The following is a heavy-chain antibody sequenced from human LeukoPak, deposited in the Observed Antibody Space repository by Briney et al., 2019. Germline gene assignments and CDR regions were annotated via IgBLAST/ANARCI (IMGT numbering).Heavy chain of an antibody. Sequence: GGSLRLSCAASGFTFDDYAMHWVRQAPGKGLEWVSGISWNSGSIGYADSVKGRFTISRDNAKNSLYPQMNSLRAEDMALYYCAAAVAGYFDYWGQGTLVTVSS. J-gene: IGHJ4*02. CDR2: ISWNSGSI. CDR1: GFTFDDYA. D-gene: IGHD6-19*01. V-gene: IGHV3-9*03. CDR3: AAAVAGYFDY.